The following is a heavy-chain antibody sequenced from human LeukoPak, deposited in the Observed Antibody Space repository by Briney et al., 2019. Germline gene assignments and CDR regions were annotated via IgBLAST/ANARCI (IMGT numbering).Heavy chain of an antibody. CDR2: ISSSGSTI. V-gene: IGHV3-11*01. CDR3: ARAVVYATWFDP. J-gene: IGHJ5*02. D-gene: IGHD2-8*02. CDR1: GFTFSDYY. Sequence: GSLILSCAASGFTFSDYYMSWIRQAPGKGLEWVSYISSSGSTIYYADSVKGRFTISRDNAKNSLYLQMNSLRAEDTAVYYCARAVVYATWFDPWGQGTLVTVSS.